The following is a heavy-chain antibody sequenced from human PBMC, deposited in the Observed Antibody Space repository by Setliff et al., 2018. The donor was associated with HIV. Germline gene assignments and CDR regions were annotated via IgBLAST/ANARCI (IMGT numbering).Heavy chain of an antibody. CDR3: AREAPSEPTRYYNFWSGYPDWFDP. CDR1: GGSIKNGPSS. Sequence: SETLSLTCSVSGGSIKNGPSSWTWIRQPAGKGLEWIGRIYTTGSTNYNPSLKSRVTISVGTSKNQFSLKLRSVTAADTAVYYCAREAPSEPTRYYNFWSGYPDWFDPWGPGTLVTVSS. J-gene: IGHJ5*02. D-gene: IGHD3-3*01. V-gene: IGHV4-61*02. CDR2: IYTTGST.